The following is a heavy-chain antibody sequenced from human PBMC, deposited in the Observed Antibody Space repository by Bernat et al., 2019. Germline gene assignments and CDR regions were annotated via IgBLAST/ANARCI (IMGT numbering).Heavy chain of an antibody. CDR3: ARDQEPDAFDI. Sequence: VQLVESGGGLVQPGRSLRLSCAASGFTFSSYAMHWVRQAPGKGLEWVAVKSYDGSNKYYADSVKGRFTISRDNSKNTLYLQMNSLRAEDTAVYYCARDQEPDAFDIWGQGTMVTVSS. CDR1: GFTFSSYA. D-gene: IGHD1-14*01. CDR2: KSYDGSNK. J-gene: IGHJ3*02. V-gene: IGHV3-30-3*01.